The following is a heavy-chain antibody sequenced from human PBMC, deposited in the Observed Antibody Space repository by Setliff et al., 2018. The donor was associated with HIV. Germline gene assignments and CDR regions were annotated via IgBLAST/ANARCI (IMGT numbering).Heavy chain of an antibody. CDR2: ISSSSSTI. Sequence: PGGSLRLSCVASGFTFSNYSMNWVRQAPGKGLEWVSYISSSSSTIYYADSVKGRFTISRDNANTSLYLQMNSLRADDTAVYYCAKNVWGSGGHYFDYWGQGTLVTVSS. V-gene: IGHV3-48*01. J-gene: IGHJ4*02. D-gene: IGHD3-16*01. CDR1: GFTFSNYS. CDR3: AKNVWGSGGHYFDY.